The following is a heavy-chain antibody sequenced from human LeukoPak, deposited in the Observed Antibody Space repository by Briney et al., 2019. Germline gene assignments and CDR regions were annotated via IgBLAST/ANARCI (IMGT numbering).Heavy chain of an antibody. Sequence: SETLSLTCTVSGGSISSYYWSWIRQPPGKGLEWIGEINHSGSTNYNPSLKSRVTISVDTSKNQFSLKLSSVTAADTAVYYCARGSSGWFDYWGQGTLVTVSS. CDR1: GGSISSYY. CDR3: ARGSSGWFDY. D-gene: IGHD6-19*01. J-gene: IGHJ4*02. CDR2: INHSGST. V-gene: IGHV4-34*01.